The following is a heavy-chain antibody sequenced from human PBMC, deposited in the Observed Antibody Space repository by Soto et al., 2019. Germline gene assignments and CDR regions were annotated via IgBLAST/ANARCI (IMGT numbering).Heavy chain of an antibody. J-gene: IGHJ4*02. Sequence: QVQVVESGGGVVQPGRSLRLSCAASGFVFSNYGMHWVRQAPGKGLEWVAVISNDGNDEYYIDSVKGRFTISRDNSKNTLMLQRNSLNTEDTALDYCSKDLHRGRNQLGADYWGQRTLVTVS. CDR2: ISNDGNDE. D-gene: IGHD3-16*01. CDR1: GFVFSNYG. V-gene: IGHV3-30*18. CDR3: SKDLHRGRNQLGADY.